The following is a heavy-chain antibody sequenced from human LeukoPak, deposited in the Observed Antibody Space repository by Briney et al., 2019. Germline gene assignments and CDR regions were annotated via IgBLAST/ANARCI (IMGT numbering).Heavy chain of an antibody. Sequence: GGSLRLSCATSGFTVSTNYMSWVRQAPGKGLEWVSDMYNDDNGGKTHYADSVKGRFIISRDNSKNTVYLQMNSLRPDDTAVYYCARVLRSGNSGFAFDIWGQGTMVTVSS. CDR3: ARVLRSGNSGFAFDI. D-gene: IGHD4-23*01. CDR2: MYNDDNGGKT. J-gene: IGHJ3*02. CDR1: GFTVSTNY. V-gene: IGHV3-66*02.